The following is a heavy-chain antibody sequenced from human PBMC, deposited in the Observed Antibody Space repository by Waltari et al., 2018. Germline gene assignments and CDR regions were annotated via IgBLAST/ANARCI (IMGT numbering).Heavy chain of an antibody. CDR2: ISTSGNSA. Sequence: EVQLVESGGGLVQPGGSLRLSCATSGFHFKVYEMNWVRQAPGKGLEWVSYISTSGNSANYADSVKGRFSISRDNAKNSVDLQMNSLRAEDTAVYYCARRSRFSGSPLGHWGQGSLVIVSS. J-gene: IGHJ1*01. CDR1: GFHFKVYE. V-gene: IGHV3-48*03. D-gene: IGHD1-26*01. CDR3: ARRSRFSGSPLGH.